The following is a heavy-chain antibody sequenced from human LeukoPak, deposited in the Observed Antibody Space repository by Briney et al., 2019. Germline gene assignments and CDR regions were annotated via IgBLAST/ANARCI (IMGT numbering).Heavy chain of an antibody. Sequence: GGSLRLSCAASGFTVSSNYMSWVRQAPGKGLEWVSVIYSGGSTYYADSVKGRFTISRDNAKNSLYLQMNSLRAEDTAVYYCARGDYGDYGGAFDYWGQGTLVTVSS. V-gene: IGHV3-66*01. CDR1: GFTVSSNY. D-gene: IGHD4-17*01. CDR3: ARGDYGDYGGAFDY. J-gene: IGHJ4*02. CDR2: IYSGGST.